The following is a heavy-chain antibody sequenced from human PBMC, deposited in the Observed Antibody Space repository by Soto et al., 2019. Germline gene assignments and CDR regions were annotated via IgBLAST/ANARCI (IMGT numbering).Heavy chain of an antibody. D-gene: IGHD3-9*01. Sequence: TLSLTCTVSGDSIRSGNHYWSWIRQPPGKGLEWIGYIYYSGSTYYSPSLKSRVTISVDTSKNQFSLKLNSVTAADTAVYYCASVDILTVYGFIDGWRLGTPDT. V-gene: IGHV4-30-4*01. CDR2: IYYSGST. CDR3: ASVDILTVYGFIDG. CDR1: GDSIRSGNHY. J-gene: IGHJ6*02.